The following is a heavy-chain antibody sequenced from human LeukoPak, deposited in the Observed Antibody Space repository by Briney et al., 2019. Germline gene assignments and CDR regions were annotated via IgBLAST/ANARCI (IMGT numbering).Heavy chain of an antibody. CDR1: GCTFTRYG. V-gene: IGHV1-18*01. CDR3: ARDGGYYYDSSGYYFEY. J-gene: IGHJ4*02. D-gene: IGHD3-22*01. CDR2: ISDNNVNT. Sequence: ASVTVSFKASGCTFTRYGISWVRQAPGQGLEWMGWISDNNVNTNYAQKFQGRVTMSTDTSTNTAYMELRSLRSDDTAVYYCARDGGYYYDSSGYYFEYWGQGTLVTVSS.